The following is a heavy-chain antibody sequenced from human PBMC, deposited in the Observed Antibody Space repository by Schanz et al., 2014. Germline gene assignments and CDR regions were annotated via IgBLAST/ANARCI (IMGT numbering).Heavy chain of an antibody. Sequence: VQLVESGGGVVQPGRSLRLSCAASGFMFSSYGMHWVRQIPGKGLEWVSALSEGGGGTHYADSVRGRFTISSDSSKNTLYLQMSSLRADDTAVYYCAKAADWPVTRFDPWGQGTLVTVSS. CDR2: LSEGGGGT. D-gene: IGHD3-9*01. V-gene: IGHV3-23*04. J-gene: IGHJ5*02. CDR3: AKAADWPVTRFDP. CDR1: GFMFSSYG.